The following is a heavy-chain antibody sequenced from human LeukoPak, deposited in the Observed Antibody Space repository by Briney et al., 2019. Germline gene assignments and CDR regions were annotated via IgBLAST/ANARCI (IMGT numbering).Heavy chain of an antibody. CDR3: AREPRIVVVPAAILGAFDI. Sequence: TSETLSLTRTVSGGSISSYYWSWIRQPPGKGLEWIGYIYYSGSTNYNPSLKSRVTISVDTSKNQFSLKLSSVTAADTAVYYCAREPRIVVVPAAILGAFDIWGQGTMVTVSS. CDR1: GGSISSYY. D-gene: IGHD2-2*01. V-gene: IGHV4-59*01. CDR2: IYYSGST. J-gene: IGHJ3*02.